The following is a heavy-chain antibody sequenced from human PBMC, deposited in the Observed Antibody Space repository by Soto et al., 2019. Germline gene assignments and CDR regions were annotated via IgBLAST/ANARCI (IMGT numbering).Heavy chain of an antibody. CDR2: MNPHSGNT. Sequence: QVQLVQSGAEVKKPGASVKVSCKASGYTFTSYDINWVRQATGQGLEWMGLMNPHSGNTGYAQKYQGRVTVTITNSISTAYMGLSSLGSEDRAVDYGAGVDGTTDWGQRNLVTVSS. CDR3: AGVDGTTD. CDR1: GYTFTSYD. J-gene: IGHJ4*02. D-gene: IGHD1-1*01. V-gene: IGHV1-8*01.